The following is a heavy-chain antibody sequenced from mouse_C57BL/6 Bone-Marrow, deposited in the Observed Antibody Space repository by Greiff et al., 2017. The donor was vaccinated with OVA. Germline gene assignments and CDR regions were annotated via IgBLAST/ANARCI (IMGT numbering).Heavy chain of an antibody. CDR3: ARSVIATGAMDY. CDR2: INPSSGYT. Sequence: QVQLQQSGAELARPGASVKMSCKASGYTFTSYTMHWVKQRPGQGLEWIGYINPSSGYTKYNQKFKDKATLTADKSSRTAYMQPSSLTSEDSAVYYCARSVIATGAMDYWGQGTSVTVSS. D-gene: IGHD1-1*01. CDR1: GYTFTSYT. J-gene: IGHJ4*01. V-gene: IGHV1-4*01.